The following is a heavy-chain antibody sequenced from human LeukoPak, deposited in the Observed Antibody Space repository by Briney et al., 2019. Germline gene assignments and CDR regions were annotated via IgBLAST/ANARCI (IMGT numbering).Heavy chain of an antibody. CDR3: ARDRMAATYLGDWYFDL. CDR2: IYTSGST. CDR1: GGSISSYY. Sequence: SETLSLTCTVSGGSISSYYWSWIRQPAGKGLEWIGRIYTSGSTNYNPSLKSRVTMSVDTSKNQFSLKLSSVTAADTAVYYCARDRMAATYLGDWYFDLWGRGTLVTVSS. V-gene: IGHV4-4*07. J-gene: IGHJ2*01. D-gene: IGHD2-15*01.